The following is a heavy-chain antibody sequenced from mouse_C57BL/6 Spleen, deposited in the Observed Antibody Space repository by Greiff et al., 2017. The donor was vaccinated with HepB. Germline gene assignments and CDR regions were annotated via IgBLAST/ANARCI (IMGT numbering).Heavy chain of an antibody. CDR3: TYGHGGYFDV. V-gene: IGHV14-4*01. CDR2: IDPENGDT. J-gene: IGHJ1*03. CDR1: GFNIKDDY. Sequence: VQLKESGAELVRPGASVKLSCTASGFNIKDDYMHWVKQRPEQGLEWIGWIDPENGDTEYASKFQGKATITADTSSNTAYLQLSSLTSEDTAVYYCTYGHGGYFDVWGTGTTVTVSS. D-gene: IGHD2-2*01.